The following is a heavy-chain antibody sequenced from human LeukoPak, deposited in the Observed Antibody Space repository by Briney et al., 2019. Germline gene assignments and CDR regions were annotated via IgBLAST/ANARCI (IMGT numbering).Heavy chain of an antibody. Sequence: GGSLRLSCVASGLTFSSYGMHWVRQAPGKGLEWVAVIWYDGSNKYYADSVKGRFTVSRNNSKNTLYLQMNSLRAEDTAVYYCARSISRDGYNNFDCWGQGTLVTVSS. V-gene: IGHV3-33*01. J-gene: IGHJ4*02. CDR3: ARSISRDGYNNFDC. D-gene: IGHD5-24*01. CDR2: IWYDGSNK. CDR1: GLTFSSYG.